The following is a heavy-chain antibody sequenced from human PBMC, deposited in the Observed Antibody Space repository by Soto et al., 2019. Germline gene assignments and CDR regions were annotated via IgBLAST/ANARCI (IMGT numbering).Heavy chain of an antibody. CDR3: ARDITRKPGIAAAGPYNWFDP. CDR2: ISAYNGNT. Sequence: VASVKVSCKASGYTFTSYAISWVRQAPGQGLEWMGWISAYNGNTNYAQKLQGRVTMTTDTSTTTAYMELRSLRSDDTAGYYCARDITRKPGIAAAGPYNWFDPWG. J-gene: IGHJ5*02. D-gene: IGHD6-13*01. V-gene: IGHV1-18*01. CDR1: GYTFTSYA.